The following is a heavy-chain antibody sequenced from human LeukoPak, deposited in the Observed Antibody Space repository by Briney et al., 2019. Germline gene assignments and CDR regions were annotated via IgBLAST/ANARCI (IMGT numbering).Heavy chain of an antibody. J-gene: IGHJ4*02. CDR2: ISGSGGST. CDR1: GFTFSSYA. D-gene: IGHD6-13*01. V-gene: IGHV3-23*01. CDR3: AKCITAAGTCYFDY. Sequence: GGSLRLSCAASGFTFSSYAMSWVRQAPGKGLEWVSAISGSGGSTYYADSVKGRFTISRDNSKNTLYLQVNSLRAEDTAIYYCAKCITAAGTCYFDYWGQGTLVTVSS.